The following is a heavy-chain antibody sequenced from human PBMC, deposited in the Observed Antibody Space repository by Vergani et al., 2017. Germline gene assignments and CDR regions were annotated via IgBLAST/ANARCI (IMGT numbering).Heavy chain of an antibody. D-gene: IGHD4-23*01. CDR3: ATNYGGNSLLDY. J-gene: IGHJ4*02. V-gene: IGHV4-59*01. CDR1: GGSISSYY. Sequence: QVQLQESGPGLVKPSETLSLTCTVSGGSISSYYWSWIRQPPGKGLEWIGYIYYSGSTNYNPSLKSRVTISVDTSKNQFSLKLSSVTAADTAGYYCATNYGGNSLLDYWGQGTLVTVSS. CDR2: IYYSGST.